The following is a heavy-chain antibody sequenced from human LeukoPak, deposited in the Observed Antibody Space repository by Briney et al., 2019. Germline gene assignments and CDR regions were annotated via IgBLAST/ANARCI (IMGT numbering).Heavy chain of an antibody. D-gene: IGHD2-8*02. J-gene: IGHJ4*02. CDR3: APGGRTGGVLLSGY. CDR1: GFSFSTYW. CDR2: ISGSGGST. Sequence: PGGSLRLSCAASGFSFSTYWMSWVRQAPGKGLEWVSAISGSGGSTYYADSVKGRFTISRDNSKNTLYLQMNSLRAEDTAVYYCAPGGRTGGVLLSGYWGQGTLVTVSS. V-gene: IGHV3-23*01.